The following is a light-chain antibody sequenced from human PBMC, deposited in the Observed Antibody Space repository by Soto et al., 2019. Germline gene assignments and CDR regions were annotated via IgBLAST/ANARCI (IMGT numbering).Light chain of an antibody. CDR1: SSDVGVYNY. CDR2: DVI. J-gene: IGLJ3*02. CDR3: CSYAGSSLWV. V-gene: IGLV2-11*01. Sequence: QSALTQPRSVSGSPGQSVTISCTGTSSDVGVYNYVSWYQQHPGKAPQLVIYDVIKRPSGVPDRFSGSKSGNTASLTISGHQAEDEADYYCCSYAGSSLWVFGGGTKVTVL.